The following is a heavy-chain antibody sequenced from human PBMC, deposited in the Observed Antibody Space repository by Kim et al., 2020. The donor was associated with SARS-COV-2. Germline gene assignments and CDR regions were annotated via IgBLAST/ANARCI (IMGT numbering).Heavy chain of an antibody. J-gene: IGHJ4*02. CDR1: GFTFSNYV. Sequence: GGSPRLSCAASGFTFSNYVMSWVRQAPGKGLEWVSGISGSGGYTNHADSVKGRFTISRDNSKNTLYLQMNSLRAEDTAVYYCAASSGSKDYWGQGTLVTVSS. V-gene: IGHV3-23*01. CDR3: AASSGSKDY. D-gene: IGHD3-10*01. CDR2: ISGSGGYT.